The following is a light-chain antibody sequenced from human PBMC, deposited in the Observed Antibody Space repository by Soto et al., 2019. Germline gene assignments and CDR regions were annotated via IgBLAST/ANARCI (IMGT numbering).Light chain of an antibody. J-gene: IGKJ4*01. CDR3: QQLYTYPLT. V-gene: IGKV1-39*01. CDR1: QSSSSY. CDR2: TAS. Sequence: DIQITQSPATLSASLSDRVTITCLARQSSSSYLDWYQQKPGKAPKFLIYTASSMQSGVPSRFSGSGSGTEFTLTITSLQPEDFAAYYCQQLYTYPLTFGGGTKVDI.